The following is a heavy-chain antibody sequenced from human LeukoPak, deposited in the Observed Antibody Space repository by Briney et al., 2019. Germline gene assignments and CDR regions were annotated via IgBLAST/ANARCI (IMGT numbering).Heavy chain of an antibody. J-gene: IGHJ6*02. V-gene: IGHV4-34*01. CDR2: INHSGST. Sequence: SETLSLTCAVYGGSFSGYYWSWIRQPPGKGLEWIGEINHSGSTNYNPSLKSRVTISVDTSKNQFSLKLSSVTAADTAVYYCARVASYSSGSYYLDYYYGMDVWGQGTTVTVSS. CDR1: GGSFSGYY. CDR3: ARVASYSSGSYYLDYYYGMDV. D-gene: IGHD1-26*01.